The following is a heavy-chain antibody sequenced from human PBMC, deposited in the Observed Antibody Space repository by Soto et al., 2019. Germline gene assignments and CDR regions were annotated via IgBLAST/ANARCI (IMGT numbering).Heavy chain of an antibody. J-gene: IGHJ5*02. CDR2: IYYSGIT. V-gene: IGHV4-31*03. D-gene: IGHD3-3*01. CDR1: GGSISSGGYY. CDR3: ASFYSDYDFWSGYSKWFDP. Sequence: KPSETRSLTCTVSGGSISSGGYYWIWIRQHPGKGLEWIGYIYYSGITYYNPSLKSRVTISVDTSKNQFSLKLSSVTAADTAVYYCASFYSDYDFWSGYSKWFDPWGQGTLVTVSS.